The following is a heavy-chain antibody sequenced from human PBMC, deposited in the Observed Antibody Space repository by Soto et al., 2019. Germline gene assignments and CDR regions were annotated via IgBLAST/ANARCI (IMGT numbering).Heavy chain of an antibody. Sequence: QGHLVQSGAEVKRPGASVSVSCQASGFTFNTHGFTWVRQAPGQGLEWMGWNSALNGRTFYAPNFQGRVPMTTDSSSNTAHMELRGLRSDDTAVYYCAAATSIALGFRYLGQGTLVTVSS. CDR2: NSALNGRT. D-gene: IGHD3-3*02. CDR3: AAATSIALGFRY. J-gene: IGHJ4*02. CDR1: GFTFNTHG. V-gene: IGHV1-18*04.